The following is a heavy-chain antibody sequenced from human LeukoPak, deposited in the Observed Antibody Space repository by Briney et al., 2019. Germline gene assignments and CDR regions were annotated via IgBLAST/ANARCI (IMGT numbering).Heavy chain of an antibody. D-gene: IGHD2/OR15-2a*01. Sequence: GGSLRLSCAASGFTFSSYSMNWVRQAPGKGLEWVSSISSSSSYIYYADSVKGRFTISRDNAKNSLSLQMNSLRAEDTAVYYCARAADFHAFDIWGQGTMVTVSS. CDR1: GFTFSSYS. J-gene: IGHJ3*02. V-gene: IGHV3-21*01. CDR3: ARAADFHAFDI. CDR2: ISSSSSYI.